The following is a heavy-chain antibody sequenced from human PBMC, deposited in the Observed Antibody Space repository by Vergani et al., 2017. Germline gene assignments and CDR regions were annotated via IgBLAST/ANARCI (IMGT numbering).Heavy chain of an antibody. V-gene: IGHV1-69*01. CDR3: ARAPPRIAAAGYFDY. Sequence: QVQLVQSGAEVKKPGASVKVSCKASGYTFTSYYMHWVRQAPGQGLEWMGGIIPIFGTANYAQKFQGRVTITADESTSTAYMELSSLRSEDTAVYYCARAPPRIAAAGYFDYWGQGTLVTVSS. D-gene: IGHD6-13*01. CDR2: IIPIFGTA. CDR1: GYTFTSYY. J-gene: IGHJ4*02.